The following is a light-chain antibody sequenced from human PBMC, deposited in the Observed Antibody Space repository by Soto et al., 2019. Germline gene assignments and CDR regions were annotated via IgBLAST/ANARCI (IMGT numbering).Light chain of an antibody. V-gene: IGKV3-15*01. Sequence: EIVMTQSPATLSVSPGERATLSCRASQSVGSNLAWYQQKPGQAPRLLISGASTRAAGVPARFSGSGSGTQFTLIISSLQSEDLAVYYCQQYNDWPRTFGQGTKVEIK. J-gene: IGKJ1*01. CDR2: GAS. CDR1: QSVGSN. CDR3: QQYNDWPRT.